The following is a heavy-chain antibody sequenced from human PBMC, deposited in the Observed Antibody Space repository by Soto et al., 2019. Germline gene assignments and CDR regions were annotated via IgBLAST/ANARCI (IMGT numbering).Heavy chain of an antibody. D-gene: IGHD3-10*01. CDR1: GGTFSSYA. J-gene: IGHJ6*02. Sequence: QVQLVQSGAEVKKPGSSVKVSCKASGGTFSSYAISWVRQAPGQGLEWMGGTIPIFGTANYAQKFQGRVTITADESTSTAYMELNSLRSEDTAVYYCARDYYGSGSYYGAYYGMDVWGQGTTVTVSS. V-gene: IGHV1-69*01. CDR3: ARDYYGSGSYYGAYYGMDV. CDR2: TIPIFGTA.